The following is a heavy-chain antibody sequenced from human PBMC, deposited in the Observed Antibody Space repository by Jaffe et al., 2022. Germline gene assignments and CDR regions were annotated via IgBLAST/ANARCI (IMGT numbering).Heavy chain of an antibody. D-gene: IGHD3-9*01. CDR1: GFTFSSYW. V-gene: IGHV3-7*01. CDR2: IKQDGSEK. Sequence: EVQLVESGGGLVQPGGSLRLSCAASGFTFSSYWMSWVRQAPGKGLEWVANIKQDGSEKYYVDSVKGRFTISRDNAKNSLYLQMNSLRAEDTAVYYCARDLGDILTSYYTDYWGQGTLVTVSS. J-gene: IGHJ4*02. CDR3: ARDLGDILTSYYTDY.